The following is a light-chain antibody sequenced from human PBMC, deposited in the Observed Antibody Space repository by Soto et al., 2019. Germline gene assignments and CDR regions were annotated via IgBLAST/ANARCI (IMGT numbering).Light chain of an antibody. CDR1: QSVSTNS. CDR3: QQRYYSWT. V-gene: IGKV3D-20*02. CDR2: EAS. J-gene: IGKJ1*01. Sequence: SALTQSPGTLSLSPGARATLSCRASQSVSTNSLSCYQQNPGRAPRLLIYEASSRASSIPARFSGSGSGTDFPLTISSLEPDDSAVYCWQQRYYSWTFGQGTKVDIK.